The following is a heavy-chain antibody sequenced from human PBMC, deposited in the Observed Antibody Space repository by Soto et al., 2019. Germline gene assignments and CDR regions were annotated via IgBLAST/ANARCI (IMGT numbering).Heavy chain of an antibody. CDR2: ISSSSSTI. V-gene: IGHV3-48*02. CDR1: GFTFSSYS. D-gene: IGHD1-26*01. J-gene: IGHJ5*02. Sequence: EVQLVASGGGLVQPGGSLRLSCAASGFTFSSYSMNWVRQAPGKGLEWVSYISSSSSTIYYADSVKGRFTISRDNAKNSLYLQMNSLRDEDTAVYYCERDGLVGATIIVWFDPWGQGTLVTVSS. CDR3: ERDGLVGATIIVWFDP.